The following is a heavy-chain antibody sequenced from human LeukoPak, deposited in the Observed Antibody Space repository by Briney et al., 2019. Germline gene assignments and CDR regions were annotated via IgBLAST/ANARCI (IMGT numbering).Heavy chain of an antibody. CDR3: ARRSGYDFWSGYYGSYYFDY. CDR1: GGSFSGYY. J-gene: IGHJ4*02. V-gene: IGHV4-34*01. Sequence: SSETLSLTCAVYGGSFSGYYWSWIRQPPGKGLEWIGEINHSGSTNYNPSLKSRVTISVDTSKNQFSLKLSSVTAADTAVYYCARRSGYDFWSGYYGSYYFDYWGQGTLVTVSS. D-gene: IGHD3-3*01. CDR2: INHSGST.